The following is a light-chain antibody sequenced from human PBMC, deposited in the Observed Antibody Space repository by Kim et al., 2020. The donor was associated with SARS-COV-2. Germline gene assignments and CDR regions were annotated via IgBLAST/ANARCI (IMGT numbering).Light chain of an antibody. V-gene: IGLV2-14*03. CDR2: DVS. CDR3: SSYTSSMTYV. J-gene: IGLJ1*01. Sequence: QSALAQPASVSGSPGQSITFYCTGTSSDVGGWNYVSWYQQHPGKAPKLLIYDVSNRPSGVSDRFSGSKSGNTASLTISGLQAEDEADYYCSSYTSSMTYVFRTGTKVTVL. CDR1: SSDVGGWNY.